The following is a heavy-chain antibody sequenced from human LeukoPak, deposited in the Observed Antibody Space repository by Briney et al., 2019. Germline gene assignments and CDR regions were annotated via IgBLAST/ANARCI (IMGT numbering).Heavy chain of an antibody. CDR3: ARSVDTSITYYYMAV. CDR1: GFTLSSYS. D-gene: IGHD5-18*01. Sequence: GGSLRLSCAASGFTLSSYSMNWVRQAPGKGLEWVSSINIVGNYIYYADSLKGRFTISRDNAKNLLYLQINSLRAEDTAVYYCARSVDTSITYYYMAVWGKGTTVTVSS. CDR2: INIVGNYI. V-gene: IGHV3-21*01. J-gene: IGHJ6*03.